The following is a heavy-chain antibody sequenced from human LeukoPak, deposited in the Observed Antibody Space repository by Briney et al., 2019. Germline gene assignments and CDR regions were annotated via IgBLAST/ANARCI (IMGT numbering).Heavy chain of an antibody. J-gene: IGHJ4*02. D-gene: IGHD3-10*01. V-gene: IGHV3-23*01. Sequence: PGGSLRLSCAASGFPLSTYAMSWVRQAPGKGLEWVSGIRESGGSTYYADPVKGRFTISRDNYKDTLYLLMNSLRAEDPAVYYCLNKYGSGVYYPFDYWGQGTLVTVSS. CDR3: LNKYGSGVYYPFDY. CDR1: GFPLSTYA. CDR2: IRESGGST.